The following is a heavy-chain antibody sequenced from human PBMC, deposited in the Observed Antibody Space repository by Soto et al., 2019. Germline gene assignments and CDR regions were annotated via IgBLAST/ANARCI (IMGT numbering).Heavy chain of an antibody. J-gene: IGHJ6*02. V-gene: IGHV5-51*01. CDR3: ARLSTWNGGPYGMDV. CDR1: GYSFTSYW. D-gene: IGHD1-1*01. CDR2: IYPGDSDT. Sequence: GESLKISCKGSGYSFTSYWIGWVRQMPGKGLEWMGIIYPGDSDTRYSPSFQGQVTISADKSISTAYLQWSSLKASDTAMYYCARLSTWNGGPYGMDVWGQGTAVTVSS.